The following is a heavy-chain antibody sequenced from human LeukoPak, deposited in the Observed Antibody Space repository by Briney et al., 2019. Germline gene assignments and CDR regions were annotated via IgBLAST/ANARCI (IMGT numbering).Heavy chain of an antibody. CDR2: ISAYNGNT. V-gene: IGHV1-18*01. CDR3: ARDRWFGEPHPYYFDY. Sequence: GASVKVSCKASGYTFTSYGISWVRQAPGQGLEWMGWISAYNGNTNYAQKLQGRVTMTTDTSTSTAYMELRSLRSDDTAVYYCARDRWFGEPHPYYFDYWGQGTLVTVSS. J-gene: IGHJ4*02. D-gene: IGHD3-10*01. CDR1: GYTFTSYG.